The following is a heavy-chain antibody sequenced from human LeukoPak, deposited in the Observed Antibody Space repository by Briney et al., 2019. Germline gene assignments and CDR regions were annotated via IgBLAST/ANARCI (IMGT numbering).Heavy chain of an antibody. Sequence: ASVKVSCKASGYTFTNYDINWVRQATGQGLEWMGWMNPNSGNTGYAQKFQGRVTITRQTSISTAYMELSSLRSEDTAVYYCARGLRSNYYYYMDVWGKGTTVTISS. CDR1: GYTFTNYD. CDR2: MNPNSGNT. J-gene: IGHJ6*03. D-gene: IGHD4-17*01. V-gene: IGHV1-8*03. CDR3: ARGLRSNYYYYMDV.